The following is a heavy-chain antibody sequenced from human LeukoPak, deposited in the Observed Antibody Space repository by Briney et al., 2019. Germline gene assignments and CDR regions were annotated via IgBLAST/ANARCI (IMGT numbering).Heavy chain of an antibody. J-gene: IGHJ4*02. Sequence: GRSLRLSCAASGFPFSSHAVSWVRQAPGKGLEWVSAISGSGGSTYYADSVKGRFTISRDNSKNTLYLQMNSLRAEDTAVYYCAKDGGTVVYWGQGTLVTVSS. CDR3: AKDGGTVVY. CDR1: GFPFSSHA. V-gene: IGHV3-23*01. CDR2: ISGSGGST. D-gene: IGHD3-16*01.